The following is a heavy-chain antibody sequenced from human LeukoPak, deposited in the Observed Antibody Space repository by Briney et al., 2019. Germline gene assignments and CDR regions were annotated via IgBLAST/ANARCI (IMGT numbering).Heavy chain of an antibody. V-gene: IGHV4-59*12. CDR3: ARTVLYDSSGYPLDY. D-gene: IGHD3-22*01. CDR2: IYYSGST. Sequence: SETLSLTCTVSGGSMSSDYWSWIRQPPGKGLEWIGYIYYSGSTNYNPSLKSRVTISVDTSKNQFSLKLSSVTAADTAVYYCARTVLYDSSGYPLDYWGQGTLVTVSS. CDR1: GGSMSSDY. J-gene: IGHJ4*02.